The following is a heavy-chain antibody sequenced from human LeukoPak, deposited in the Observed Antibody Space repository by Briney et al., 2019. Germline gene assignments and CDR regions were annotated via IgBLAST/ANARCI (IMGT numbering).Heavy chain of an antibody. J-gene: IGHJ4*02. V-gene: IGHV4-59*08. CDR1: GMSITSRHY. Sequence: PSETLSLTCSVSGMSITSRHYWGWIRQPPGKGLEWIGYLYYSGSTNYNPSLKSRVTISVDTSKNQFSLKLSSVTAADTAVYYCARRGGHGGSFDYWGQGTLVTVSS. D-gene: IGHD4-23*01. CDR3: ARRGGHGGSFDY. CDR2: LYYSGST.